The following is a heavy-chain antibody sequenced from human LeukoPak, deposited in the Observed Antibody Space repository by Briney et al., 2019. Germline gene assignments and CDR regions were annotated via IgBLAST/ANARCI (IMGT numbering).Heavy chain of an antibody. D-gene: IGHD4-17*01. Sequence: GGSLRLSCAASGFTFDDYAMHWVRQAPGKGLEWVSGISWNSGSIGYADSVKGRFTISRDNAKNSLYLQMNSLRAEDTALYYCAKADYGDYSPSNFDYWGQGTLVTVSS. CDR2: ISWNSGSI. CDR1: GFTFDDYA. CDR3: AKADYGDYSPSNFDY. V-gene: IGHV3-9*01. J-gene: IGHJ4*02.